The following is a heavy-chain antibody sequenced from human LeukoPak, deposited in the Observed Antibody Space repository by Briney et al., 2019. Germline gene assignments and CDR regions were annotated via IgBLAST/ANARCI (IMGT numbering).Heavy chain of an antibody. Sequence: GGSLRLSCSASGFTFSSYEMNCVRQAPGKGLEWVSSITGNGGSTYYADSVKGRFTISRDNSKNTLYLQMDSLRAEDTAVYHCARDSGSYLQPTDYWGQGTLVTVSS. V-gene: IGHV3-23*01. J-gene: IGHJ4*02. CDR3: ARDSGSYLQPTDY. D-gene: IGHD1-26*01. CDR1: GFTFSSYE. CDR2: ITGNGGST.